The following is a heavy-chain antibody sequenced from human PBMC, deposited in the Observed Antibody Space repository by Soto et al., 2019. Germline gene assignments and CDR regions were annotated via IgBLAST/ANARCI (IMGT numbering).Heavy chain of an antibody. Sequence: QVQLVQSGAEVKKPGSSVKVSCKASGGTFSSYAISWVRQAPGQGLEWMGGIIPIFGTSNYAQKFQGRVTITADESTSTAYMELSSLRSVDTAVYYSSTCLRRYPDSSGYHNIRYWGQGTLVTVSS. CDR1: GGTFSSYA. CDR3: STCLRRYPDSSGYHNIRY. J-gene: IGHJ4*02. CDR2: IIPIFGTS. V-gene: IGHV1-69*12. D-gene: IGHD3-22*01.